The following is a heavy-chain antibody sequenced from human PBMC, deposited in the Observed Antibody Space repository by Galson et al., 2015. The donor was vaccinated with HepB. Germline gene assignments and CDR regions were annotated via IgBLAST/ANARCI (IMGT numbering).Heavy chain of an antibody. Sequence: SLRLSCAASGFTFSSYAMSWVRQAPGKGLEWVSAISGSGGSTYYADSVKGRFTISRDNSKNTLYLQMNSLRAEDTAVYYCAKGSSWYDWFDPWGRGTLVTVSS. CDR1: GFTFSSYA. CDR3: AKGSSWYDWFDP. CDR2: ISGSGGST. D-gene: IGHD6-13*01. V-gene: IGHV3-23*01. J-gene: IGHJ5*02.